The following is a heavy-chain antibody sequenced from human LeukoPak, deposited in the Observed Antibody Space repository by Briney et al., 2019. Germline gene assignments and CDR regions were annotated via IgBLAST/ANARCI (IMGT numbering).Heavy chain of an antibody. J-gene: IGHJ6*04. D-gene: IGHD3-3*01. Sequence: SETLSLTCTVSGGSISSTSYYWGWIRQPPGKGLEWIGSVSVYYGGSSYYNPSLKSRVSISVDTSNNQFSLKVRSVSASDTGVYYCARSVTLFGGVPESYYLDVWGKGTTVTVSS. CDR3: ARSVTLFGGVPESYYLDV. CDR2: VSVYYGGSS. CDR1: GGSISSTSYY. V-gene: IGHV4-39*01.